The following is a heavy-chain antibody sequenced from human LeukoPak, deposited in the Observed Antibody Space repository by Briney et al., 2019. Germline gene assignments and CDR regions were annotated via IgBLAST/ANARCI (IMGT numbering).Heavy chain of an antibody. CDR2: IYYSGST. Sequence: PSETLSLTCTVSGGSISSYYWSWIRQPPGKGLEWIGYIYYSGSTNYNPSLKSRVTISVDTSKNQFSLKLSSVTAADTAVYYCARMLGSYRPLSLDYWGQGTLVTVSS. CDR1: GGSISSYY. J-gene: IGHJ4*02. D-gene: IGHD3-16*02. CDR3: ARMLGSYRPLSLDY. V-gene: IGHV4-59*01.